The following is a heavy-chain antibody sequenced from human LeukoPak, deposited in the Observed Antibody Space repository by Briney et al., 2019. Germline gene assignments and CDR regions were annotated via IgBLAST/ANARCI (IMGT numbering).Heavy chain of an antibody. V-gene: IGHV3-74*01. CDR3: AKTYYDILTGYYYFDY. D-gene: IGHD3-9*01. CDR1: GFTVSNYW. J-gene: IGHJ4*02. CDR2: ISGDGRTI. Sequence: GGSLRLSCAASGFTVSNYWMSWVRQAPGKGLVWISRISGDGRTISYADSVKGRFTISRDNSKNTLYLQMNSLRAEDTVFYYRAKTYYDILTGYYYFDYWGQGTLVTVSS.